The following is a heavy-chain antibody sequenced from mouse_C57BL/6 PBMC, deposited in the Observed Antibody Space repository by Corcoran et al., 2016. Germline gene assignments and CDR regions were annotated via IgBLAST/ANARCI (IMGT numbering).Heavy chain of an antibody. CDR2: INTYSGVP. D-gene: IGHD1-1*01. CDR1: GYTFTTYG. V-gene: IGHV9-3*01. Sequence: QIQLVQSGPELKKPGETVKISCKASGYTFTTYGMSWVKQAPGKGLKWMGWINTYSGVPTYADDFKGRFAFSLETSASTAYLQINNLKNEETATYFCARPDYYGSSYGYFDVWGTGTTVTVSS. CDR3: ARPDYYGSSYGYFDV. J-gene: IGHJ1*03.